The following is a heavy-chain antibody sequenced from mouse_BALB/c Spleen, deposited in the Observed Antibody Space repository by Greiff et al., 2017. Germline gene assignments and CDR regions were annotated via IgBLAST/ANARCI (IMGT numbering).Heavy chain of an antibody. J-gene: IGHJ4*01. D-gene: IGHD2-14*01. CDR3: ARTKRYERGDYYAMDN. CDR2: INPYNGGT. Sequence: EVQLQQSGPELVKPGASMKISCKASGYSFTGYTMNWVKQSHGKNLEWIGLINPYNGGTSYKQKFKGKATLTVDKSSSTAYMELLSLTSEDSAVYYCARTKRYERGDYYAMDNWGQGTSVTVTS. V-gene: IGHV1-18*01. CDR1: GYSFTGYT.